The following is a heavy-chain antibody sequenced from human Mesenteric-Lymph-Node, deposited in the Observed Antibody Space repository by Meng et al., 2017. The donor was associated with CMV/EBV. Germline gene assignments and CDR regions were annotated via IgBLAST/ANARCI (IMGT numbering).Heavy chain of an antibody. Sequence: GESLKISCASSGFTFRNYAMIWVRQAPGKGLEWVSIISGSGGSTHYADSVKGRFTVSRDNSENTLWLQMNSLRAEDTAVYYCANPSTIFGVVSPFDYWGQGTLVTVSS. CDR1: GFTFRNYA. CDR3: ANPSTIFGVVSPFDY. V-gene: IGHV3-23*01. D-gene: IGHD3-3*01. J-gene: IGHJ4*02. CDR2: ISGSGGST.